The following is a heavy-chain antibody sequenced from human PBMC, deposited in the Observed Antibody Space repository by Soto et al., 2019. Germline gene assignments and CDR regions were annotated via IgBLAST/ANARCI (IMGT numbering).Heavy chain of an antibody. Sequence: GGSLRLSCAASGFTFSSYWMHWVRQAPGKGLVWVSRINSDGSSTSYADSVKGRFTISRDNAKNTLYLQMNTLRAEDTAVYHCARDLGGFLASGNYYTSGILNWGQGGLVTVSS. J-gene: IGHJ4*02. V-gene: IGHV3-74*01. CDR3: ARDLGGFLASGNYYTSGILN. CDR2: INSDGSST. D-gene: IGHD3-10*01. CDR1: GFTFSSYW.